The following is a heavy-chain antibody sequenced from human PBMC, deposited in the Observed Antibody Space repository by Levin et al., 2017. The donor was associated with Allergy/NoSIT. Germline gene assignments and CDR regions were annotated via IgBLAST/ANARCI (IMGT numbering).Heavy chain of an antibody. V-gene: IGHV4-34*01. CDR3: AREGIVYSSGWYGPLFDY. CDR1: GGSFSGYY. D-gene: IGHD6-19*01. J-gene: IGHJ4*02. Sequence: SETLSLTCAVYGGSFSGYYWSWIRQPPGKGLEWIGEINHSGSTNYNPSLKSRVTISVDTSKNQFSLKLSSVTAADTAVYYCAREGIVYSSGWYGPLFDYWGQGTLVTVSS. CDR2: INHSGST.